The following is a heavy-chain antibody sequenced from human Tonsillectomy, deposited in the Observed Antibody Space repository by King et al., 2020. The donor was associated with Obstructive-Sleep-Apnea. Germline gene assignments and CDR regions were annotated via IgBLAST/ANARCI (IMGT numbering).Heavy chain of an antibody. CDR3: TTVVGSARVWFDP. CDR1: GFTFSNAW. D-gene: IGHD1-26*01. CDR2: IKSKTDGGTA. J-gene: IGHJ5*02. V-gene: IGHV3-15*01. Sequence: VQLVESGGGLVRPGESLRLSCADSGFTFSNAWMSWVRQAPGKGLEWVGRIKSKTDGGTADYAAPVKGRFTISRDDSKNTMWLQMNSLKTEDTAVYYCTTVVGSARVWFDPWGQGALVTVSS.